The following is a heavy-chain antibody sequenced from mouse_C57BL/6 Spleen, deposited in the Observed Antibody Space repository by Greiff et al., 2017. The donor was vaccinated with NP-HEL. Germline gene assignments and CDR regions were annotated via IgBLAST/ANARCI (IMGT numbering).Heavy chain of an antibody. Sequence: VQLQQSGPELVKPGASVKISCKASGYTFTDYYMNWVKQSHGKSLEWIGDINPNNGGTSYNQKFKGKATLTVDKSSSTAYMELRSLTSEDSAVYYCARRGYDEGAWFAYWGQGTLVTVSA. CDR2: INPNNGGT. CDR3: ARRGYDEGAWFAY. J-gene: IGHJ3*01. V-gene: IGHV1-26*01. D-gene: IGHD2-2*01. CDR1: GYTFTDYY.